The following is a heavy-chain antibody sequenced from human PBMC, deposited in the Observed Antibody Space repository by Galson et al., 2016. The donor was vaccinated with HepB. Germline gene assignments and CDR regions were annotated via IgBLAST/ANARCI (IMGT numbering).Heavy chain of an antibody. V-gene: IGHV1-18*01. CDR2: ISGHNGDP. CDR3: ARDRYFGSGPRFAY. J-gene: IGHJ4*02. CDR1: GYTFNTFG. D-gene: IGHD3-10*01. Sequence: SVKVSCKASGYTFNTFGISWVRQAPGQGLEWLGWISGHNGDPRTAQKFQGRLTVTADTPTSTAYMHLRSLRPDDAAVYYCARDRYFGSGPRFAYWGQGTVVSASS.